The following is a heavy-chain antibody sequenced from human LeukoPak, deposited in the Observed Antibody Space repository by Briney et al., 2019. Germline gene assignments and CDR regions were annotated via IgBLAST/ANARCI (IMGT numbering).Heavy chain of an antibody. CDR1: GFTFSSYS. CDR2: ISSSSSYI. J-gene: IGHJ2*01. CDR3: ARDYRVLASDWYFDL. D-gene: IGHD2-15*01. Sequence: PGGSLRLSCAASGFTFSSYSMNWVRQAPGEGLEWVSSISSSSSYIYYADSVKGRFTISRDNAKNSLYLQMNSLRAEDTAVYYCARDYRVLASDWYFDLWGRGTLVTVSS. V-gene: IGHV3-21*01.